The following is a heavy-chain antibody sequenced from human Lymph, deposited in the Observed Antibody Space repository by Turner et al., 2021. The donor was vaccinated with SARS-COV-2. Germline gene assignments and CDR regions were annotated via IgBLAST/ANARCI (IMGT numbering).Heavy chain of an antibody. V-gene: IGHV3-53*04. CDR2: IYSGGSK. CDR1: GLTVSSNY. J-gene: IGHJ6*02. Sequence: EVQLVESGRGLVQPGGSLSLSCAASGLTVSSNYITWVRQAPGKGLEWVSFIYSGGSKEYAVSGKGRFTISRDKSKNTLYLQINSLRAEDTAVYYCARDLDTAGGMDVWGQGTTVTVSS. D-gene: IGHD5-18*01. CDR3: ARDLDTAGGMDV.